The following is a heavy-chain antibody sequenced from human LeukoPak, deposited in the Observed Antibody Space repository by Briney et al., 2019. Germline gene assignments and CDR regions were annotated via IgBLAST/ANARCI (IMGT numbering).Heavy chain of an antibody. J-gene: IGHJ2*01. D-gene: IGHD6-19*01. CDR1: GYPFTSYG. V-gene: IGHV1-18*01. CDR3: ARDPKIAVAGGERYFDL. Sequence: ASVKVSCKASGYPFTSYGFTWVRQAPGQGLEWMGWISPYNGYTNYAQNLQGRVTMTTDTITSTAYMELRSLRSDDTAVYYCARDPKIAVAGGERYFDLWGRGTLVTVSS. CDR2: ISPYNGYT.